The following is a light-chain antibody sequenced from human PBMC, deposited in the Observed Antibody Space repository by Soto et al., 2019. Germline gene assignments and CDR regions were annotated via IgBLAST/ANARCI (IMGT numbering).Light chain of an antibody. J-gene: IGLJ2*01. CDR2: ANR. Sequence: QSVLTQPPSVSAAPGQSVTISCTGSSSNIGAGYDVHWYQHLPGTAPKLLIYANRGRPSGVPDRFSGSKSGTSASLGITGVQDEDEADYYCQSYDSSLRGSLFGGGTKLTVL. V-gene: IGLV1-40*01. CDR1: SSNIGAGYD. CDR3: QSYDSSLRGSL.